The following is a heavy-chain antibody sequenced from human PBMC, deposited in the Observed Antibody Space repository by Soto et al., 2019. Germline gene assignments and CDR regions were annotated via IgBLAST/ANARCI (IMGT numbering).Heavy chain of an antibody. J-gene: IGHJ4*02. CDR2: ISSSTSHT. CDR1: GFTFSDYY. Sequence: QVQLVESGGGLVKPGGSLRLSCAVSGFTFSDYYMAWIRQAPGKGLEWVSYISSSTSHTNYADSVKGRYTISRDNAKNSRCLQMNSLRAEDTAVYYCARGRGAAADYFDFWGQGTLVTVSS. D-gene: IGHD6-13*01. CDR3: ARGRGAAADYFDF. V-gene: IGHV3-11*05.